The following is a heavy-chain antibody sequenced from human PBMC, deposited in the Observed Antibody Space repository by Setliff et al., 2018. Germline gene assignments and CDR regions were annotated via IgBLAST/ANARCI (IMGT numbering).Heavy chain of an antibody. J-gene: IGHJ4*02. CDR3: ARHGLQFLEWLSAFDY. V-gene: IGHV4-38-2*01. D-gene: IGHD3-3*01. CDR2: IYHSGST. CDR1: GYSISSGYY. Sequence: SETLSLTCAVSGYSISSGYYWGWIRQPPGKGLEWIGNIYHSGSTYYNPSLKSRVTISVDTSKNQFSLKLTSVTAADTAVYYCARHGLQFLEWLSAFDYWGQGTLVSVSS.